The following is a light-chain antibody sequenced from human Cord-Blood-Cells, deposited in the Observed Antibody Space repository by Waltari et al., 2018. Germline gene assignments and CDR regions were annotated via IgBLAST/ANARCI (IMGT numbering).Light chain of an antibody. CDR3: AAWDDSLSGPV. V-gene: IGLV1-47*01. J-gene: IGLJ3*02. CDR2: RNN. CDR1: SSNIGSNY. Sequence: QSVLTQPTSASGTPGQRVTISCSGSSSNIGSNYVYWYQQLPGTAPKLLIYRNNQRPAGVPDRCSGSKSGTSSSLAISGLRSEDEADYYCAAWDDSLSGPVFGGGTKLTVL.